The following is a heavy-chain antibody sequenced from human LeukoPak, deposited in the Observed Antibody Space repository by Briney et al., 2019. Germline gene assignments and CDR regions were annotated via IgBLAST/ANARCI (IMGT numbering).Heavy chain of an antibody. CDR2: IYYSGST. V-gene: IGHV4-39*07. J-gene: IGHJ4*02. Sequence: ASETLSLTCTVSGGSISGSSYYWGWIRQPPGKGLEWIGSIYYSGSTYYNPSLKSRVTISVDTSKNQFSLKLSSVTAADTAVYYCARILDFVFGYWGQGTLVTVSS. CDR1: GGSISGSSYY. CDR3: ARILDFVFGY. D-gene: IGHD3-3*01.